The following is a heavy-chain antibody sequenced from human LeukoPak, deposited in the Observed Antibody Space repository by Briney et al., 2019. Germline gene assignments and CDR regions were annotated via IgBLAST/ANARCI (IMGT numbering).Heavy chain of an antibody. CDR2: ISGSGGST. Sequence: PGGSLRLSCAASGFTFSSYAMSWVRQAPGKGLEWVSAISGSGGSTYYADSVKGRFTISRDNSKNTLYLQMNSLRAEDTAVYYCAKAEAIVVVTATNDYWGQGTLVTVSS. D-gene: IGHD2-21*02. J-gene: IGHJ4*02. CDR3: AKAEAIVVVTATNDY. CDR1: GFTFSSYA. V-gene: IGHV3-23*01.